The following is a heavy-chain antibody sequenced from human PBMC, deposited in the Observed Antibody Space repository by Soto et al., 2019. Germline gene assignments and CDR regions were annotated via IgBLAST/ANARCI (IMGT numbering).Heavy chain of an antibody. CDR1: GYSFTSYW. D-gene: IGHD6-13*01. J-gene: IGHJ6*02. V-gene: IGHV5-10-1*01. Sequence: GEALKISCAGSGYSFTSYWISWVRQMTGKCLEWMGSIDPSDSYTNYSPSFQGHVTISADKSISTAYLQRSSLKASDTDMYYCERMIAAAGDYYYGMDVWGQGTTVTVSS. CDR3: ERMIAAAGDYYYGMDV. CDR2: IDPSDSYT.